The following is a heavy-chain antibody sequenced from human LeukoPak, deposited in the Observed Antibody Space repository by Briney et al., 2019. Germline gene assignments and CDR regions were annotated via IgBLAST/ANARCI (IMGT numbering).Heavy chain of an antibody. CDR3: ARSVGLRFLEWLFSHYMDV. J-gene: IGHJ6*03. CDR2: INHSGST. V-gene: IGHV4-34*01. Sequence: PSETLSLTCAVYGGSFSGYYWSWIRQPPGKGLEWFGEINHSGSTNYNPSLKSRVTISVDTSKNQFSLKLSSVTAADTAVYYCARSVGLRFLEWLFSHYMDVWGKGTTVTVSS. CDR1: GGSFSGYY. D-gene: IGHD3-3*01.